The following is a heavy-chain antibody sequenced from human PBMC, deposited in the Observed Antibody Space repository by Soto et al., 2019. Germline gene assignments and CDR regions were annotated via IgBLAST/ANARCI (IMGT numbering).Heavy chain of an antibody. CDR1: GGTFSSYA. CDR2: IIPIFGTA. V-gene: IGHV1-69*13. D-gene: IGHD3-9*01. Sequence: ASVKVSCKASGGTFSSYAISWVRQAPGQGLEWMGGIIPIFGTANYAQKFQGRVTITADESTSTAYMELSSLRSEDTAVYYCARFSYYDILTGYQPFDYWGQGTMVTVSS. J-gene: IGHJ4*02. CDR3: ARFSYYDILTGYQPFDY.